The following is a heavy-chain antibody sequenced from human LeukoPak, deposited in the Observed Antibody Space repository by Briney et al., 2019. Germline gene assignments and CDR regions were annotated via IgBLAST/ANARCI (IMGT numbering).Heavy chain of an antibody. CDR2: ISGSGGTT. D-gene: IGHD4-17*01. CDR3: AKNFYGDYNFFFDY. V-gene: IGHV3-23*01. CDR1: GFTFSSYA. J-gene: IGHJ4*02. Sequence: GGSLRLSCAASGFTFSSYALAWVRQAPGKGLEWVSAISGSGGTTYYADSVKGHFTISRDNSKNTLYLQMNSLRAEDTAVYYCAKNFYGDYNFFFDYWGQGTLVTVSS.